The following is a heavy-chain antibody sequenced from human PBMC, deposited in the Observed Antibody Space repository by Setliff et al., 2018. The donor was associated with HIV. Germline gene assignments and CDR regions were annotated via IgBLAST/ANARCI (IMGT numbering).Heavy chain of an antibody. Sequence: PGGSLRLSCTTSGFTFGDYAMTWVHQAPGKGLEWLGFIRRQTYGGKTEYAASVKGRCVISRDDSKSVAYLQMNNLKTEDSAVYYCARGFGFLDFWGQGTLVTVSS. J-gene: IGHJ4*02. V-gene: IGHV3-49*04. CDR2: IRRQTYGGKT. CDR3: ARGFGFLDF. CDR1: GFTFGDYA. D-gene: IGHD3-16*01.